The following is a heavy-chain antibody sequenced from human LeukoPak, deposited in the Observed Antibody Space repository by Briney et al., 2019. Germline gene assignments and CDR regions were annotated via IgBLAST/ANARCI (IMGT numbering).Heavy chain of an antibody. V-gene: IGHV4-30-4*01. CDR2: IYYSGST. Sequence: SETLSLTCTVSGGSISSGDYYWSWIRRPPGKGLEWIGYIYYSGSTYYNPSLKSRVTISIDTSKNQFSLKLSSVTAADTAVYYCARGSSDYWGQGTLVTVSS. CDR1: GGSISSGDYY. D-gene: IGHD3-10*01. J-gene: IGHJ4*02. CDR3: ARGSSDY.